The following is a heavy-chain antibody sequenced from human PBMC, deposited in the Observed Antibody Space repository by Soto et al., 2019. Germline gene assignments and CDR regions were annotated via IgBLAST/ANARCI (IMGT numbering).Heavy chain of an antibody. J-gene: IGHJ6*02. D-gene: IGHD4-17*01. CDR1: GFTFSSYD. V-gene: IGHV3-13*05. Sequence: LRLSCAVSGFTFSSYDMHWVRQATGKGLEWVSAIGTAGDPYYPGSVKGRFTISRENAKNSLYLQMNSLRAGDTAVYYCARGAPYGDYGEGDYYYYGMDVWGQGTTVTVSS. CDR3: ARGAPYGDYGEGDYYYYGMDV. CDR2: IGTAGDP.